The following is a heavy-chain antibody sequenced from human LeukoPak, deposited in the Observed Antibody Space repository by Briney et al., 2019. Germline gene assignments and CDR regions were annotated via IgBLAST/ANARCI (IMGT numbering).Heavy chain of an antibody. CDR1: GFTFNTYT. J-gene: IGHJ3*02. D-gene: IGHD5-24*01. Sequence: GGSLRLSCAASGFTFNTYTMNWVRQAPGKGLEWVSYISGSSGIIDYADSVRGRFTISRDNAKNSLYLQMNSLRAEDTAVYYCARTVEMATDKDAFDIWGQGTMVTVSS. CDR2: ISGSSGII. CDR3: ARTVEMATDKDAFDI. V-gene: IGHV3-48*01.